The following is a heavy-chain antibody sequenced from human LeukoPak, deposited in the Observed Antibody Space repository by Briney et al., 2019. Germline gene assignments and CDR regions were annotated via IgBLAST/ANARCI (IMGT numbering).Heavy chain of an antibody. J-gene: IGHJ4*02. CDR2: FDPEDGET. V-gene: IGHV1-24*01. D-gene: IGHD2-2*01. CDR3: ATELGYCSSTSCFFDY. CDR1: GYTLTELS. Sequence: ASVKVSCKVSGYTLTELSMHWVRQAPGKGLEWMGGFDPEDGETIYAQKFQGRVTMTKDTSTDTAYMELSSLRSEDTAVYYCATELGYCSSTSCFFDYWGQGTLVTVSS.